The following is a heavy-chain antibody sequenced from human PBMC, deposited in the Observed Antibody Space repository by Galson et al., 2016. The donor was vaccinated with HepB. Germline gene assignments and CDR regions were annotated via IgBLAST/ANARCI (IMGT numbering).Heavy chain of an antibody. V-gene: IGHV4-59*01. Sequence: SETLSLTCTVSGDSITSYYWSCIRQSPGEGLEWIGYIFYSGNSNYNPPLKSRATISVDTYKNKFTLKLNSVIAAGTAVYYCARDSGGGLRHLSLAAFDIWGQGTMVTVSS. J-gene: IGHJ3*02. CDR1: GDSITSYY. D-gene: IGHD3-16*01. CDR2: IFYSGNS. CDR3: ARDSGGGLRHLSLAAFDI.